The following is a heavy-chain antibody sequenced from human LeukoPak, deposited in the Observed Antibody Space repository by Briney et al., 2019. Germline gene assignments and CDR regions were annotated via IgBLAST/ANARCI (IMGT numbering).Heavy chain of an antibody. CDR2: IDYSGDT. J-gene: IGHJ4*02. CDR1: GGSISTYY. CDR3: ARSTYYGSGNDF. Sequence: PSETLSLTCTVSGGSISTYYWSWIRQPPGERLEWIGYIDYSGDTNYNPSLNSRVTISVDTSKNRVSLKLNSLTAADTAVYYCARSTYYGSGNDFWGQGILVTVSS. D-gene: IGHD3-10*01. V-gene: IGHV4-59*01.